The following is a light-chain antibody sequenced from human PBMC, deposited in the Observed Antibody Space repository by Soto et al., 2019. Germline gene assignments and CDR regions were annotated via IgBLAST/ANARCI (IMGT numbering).Light chain of an antibody. CDR1: SSDVGSYNL. J-gene: IGLJ2*01. CDR2: EDS. CDR3: CSSAGSRSLYVV. Sequence: QSVVTQPASVTGSPGQSITISCTGTSSDVGSYNLVSWYQQHPGKAPKLMISEDSKRPSGVFNRFSGSKSGNTASLTISGLQAGDEADNYCCSSAGSRSLYVVFGGGTKLTVL. V-gene: IGLV2-23*01.